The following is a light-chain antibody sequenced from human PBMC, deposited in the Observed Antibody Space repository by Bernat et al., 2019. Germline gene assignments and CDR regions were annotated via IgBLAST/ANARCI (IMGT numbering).Light chain of an antibody. CDR3: QQYSSYWT. V-gene: IGKV1-5*03. CDR2: KAS. J-gene: IGKJ1*01. CDR1: QNIDTW. Sequence: DIRMTQSPSTLSASVGDRVTITCRASQNIDTWLPWYQQKPGKAPKLLIHKASTLQNGVPSRFSGSGSGTEFTLTISSLQPDDFATYHCQQYSSYWTFGQGTKVEIK.